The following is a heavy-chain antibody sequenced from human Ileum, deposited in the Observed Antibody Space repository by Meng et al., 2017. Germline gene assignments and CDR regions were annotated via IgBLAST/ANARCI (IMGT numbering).Heavy chain of an antibody. J-gene: IGHJ4*02. V-gene: IGHV3-48*03. CDR3: ARDKGSGSSDEESGFDY. CDR1: GFTFSSYE. CDR2: ISTSGTTI. Sequence: GGSLRLSCAASGFTFSSYEMNWVRQAPGKGLEWVSYISTSGTTIDYADSVKGRFTISRDNAKNSLFLQMNSLRAEDTAVYFCARDKGSGSSDEESGFDYWGQGTLVTVSS. D-gene: IGHD6-19*01.